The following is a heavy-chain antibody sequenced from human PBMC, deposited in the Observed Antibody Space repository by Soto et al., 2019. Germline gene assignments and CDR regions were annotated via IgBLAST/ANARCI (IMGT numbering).Heavy chain of an antibody. CDR2: ISGSGGST. D-gene: IGHD6-13*01. V-gene: IGHV3-23*01. Sequence: GGSLRLSCAASGLTFSSYAMSWVRQAPGKGLEWVSAISGSGGSTYYADSVKGRFTISRDNSKNTQYLQMNSLRAEDTAVYYCARTPPRVAIAAAGTPLYYFDYWGQGTLVTVSS. CDR3: ARTPPRVAIAAAGTPLYYFDY. CDR1: GLTFSSYA. J-gene: IGHJ4*02.